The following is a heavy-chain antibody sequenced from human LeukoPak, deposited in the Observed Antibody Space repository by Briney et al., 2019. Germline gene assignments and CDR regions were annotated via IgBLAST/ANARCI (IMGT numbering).Heavy chain of an antibody. Sequence: PGGSLRLSCAASGFTFSNAWMSWVRQAPGKGLEWVGRIKSKTDGGTTDYAAPVKGRFTISRDDSKNTLYLQMNSLKTEDTAVYYCARGELLYNWFDPWGQGTLVTVSS. CDR2: IKSKTDGGTT. J-gene: IGHJ5*02. CDR3: ARGELLYNWFDP. V-gene: IGHV3-15*01. D-gene: IGHD3-10*01. CDR1: GFTFSNAW.